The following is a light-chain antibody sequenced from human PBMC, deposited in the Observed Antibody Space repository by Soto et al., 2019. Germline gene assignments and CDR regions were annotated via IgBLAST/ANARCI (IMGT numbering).Light chain of an antibody. CDR2: GAS. J-gene: IGKJ4*01. Sequence: DFQMTQSPSSLSASVGDRVTITCRASQGIGDDLGWYQQRPGEAPKRLIYGASILPSGVPSRFSGSGSGTEFTLTISGLQPEDFATYFCLEHKTYPFTFGGGTKVEIK. CDR3: LEHKTYPFT. CDR1: QGIGDD. V-gene: IGKV1-17*01.